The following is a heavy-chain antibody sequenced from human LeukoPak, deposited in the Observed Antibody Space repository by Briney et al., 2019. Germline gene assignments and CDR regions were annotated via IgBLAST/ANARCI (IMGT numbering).Heavy chain of an antibody. CDR3: ARDRYPHYYESSGLDY. J-gene: IGHJ4*02. Sequence: SQTLSLTCTVSGGSISSGSYYWSWIRQPAGKGLEWIGRIYTSGSTNYNPSLKSRVTISVDTSKNQFSLKLSSVTAADTAVYYCARDRYPHYYESSGLDYWGQGTLVTVSS. V-gene: IGHV4-61*02. D-gene: IGHD3-22*01. CDR1: GGSISSGSYY. CDR2: IYTSGST.